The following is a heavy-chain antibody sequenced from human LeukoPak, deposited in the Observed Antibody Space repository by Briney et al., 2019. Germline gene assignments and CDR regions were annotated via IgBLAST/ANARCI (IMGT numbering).Heavy chain of an antibody. Sequence: SETLSLTCTVSGGSIKSHFWSWVRPPPGKRLEWIGYIFHSGSTNYNPSLKSRVTISVDTSKNQFSLRLTSVTAADTAVYYCVRTNPWDLTYYFDYWGQGTLVTVSS. CDR2: IFHSGST. J-gene: IGHJ4*02. V-gene: IGHV4-59*11. D-gene: IGHD1-14*01. CDR3: VRTNPWDLTYYFDY. CDR1: GGSIKSHF.